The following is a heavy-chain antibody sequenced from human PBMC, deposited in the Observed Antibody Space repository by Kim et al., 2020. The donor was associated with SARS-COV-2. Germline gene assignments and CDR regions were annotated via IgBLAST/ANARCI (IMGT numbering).Heavy chain of an antibody. Sequence: DGSEKYYVDSVKGRFTISRDNAKNSLYLQMNSLRAEDTAVYYCARGVALRWGQGTLVTVSS. CDR3: ARGVALR. J-gene: IGHJ4*02. V-gene: IGHV3-7*01. CDR2: DGSEK.